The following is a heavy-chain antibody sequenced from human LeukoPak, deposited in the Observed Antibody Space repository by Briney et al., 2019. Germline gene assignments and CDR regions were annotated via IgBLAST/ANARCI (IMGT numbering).Heavy chain of an antibody. CDR2: LSASGGST. CDR3: AKDKHSGYDWSLKLYAMDV. CDR1: GLTFSSYA. J-gene: IGHJ6*02. D-gene: IGHD5-12*01. V-gene: IGHV3-23*01. Sequence: GGSLRLSCAASGLTFSSYAMSWVPETAGKGLEWVSTLSASGGSTYYADSVKGRFTISRDNARNTLYLQMNSLRAGDTAVYYCAKDKHSGYDWSLKLYAMDVWGQGTTVTVSS.